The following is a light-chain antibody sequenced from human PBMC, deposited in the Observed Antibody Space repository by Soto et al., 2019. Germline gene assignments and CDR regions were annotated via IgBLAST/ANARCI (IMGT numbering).Light chain of an antibody. Sequence: EIVLTQSPATLSLSPGERATLSCRASQSVSSYLAWYQQKPGQAPRLLIYDASNRAPGIPARFSGSGSGTDFALTISNLEPEDFAVYYCQQRTNWPLFGQGTKLQIK. CDR3: QQRTNWPL. CDR2: DAS. V-gene: IGKV3-11*01. CDR1: QSVSSY. J-gene: IGKJ2*01.